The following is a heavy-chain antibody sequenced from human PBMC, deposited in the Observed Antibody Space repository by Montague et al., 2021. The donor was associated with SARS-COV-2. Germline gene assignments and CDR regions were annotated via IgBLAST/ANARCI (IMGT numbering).Heavy chain of an antibody. CDR2: TCYRSEWYF. CDR1: GDSVFSNNAA. CDR3: ARYSYSGTYFGLNDAFDI. Sequence: CAISGDSVFSNNAAWNWIRLSPSRGLEWLGRTCYRSEWYFDYAISLRGRITINPDTSKNQFSLQLDSVTLDDTAVYYCARYSYSGTYFGLNDAFDIWGQGTLGTVSS. J-gene: IGHJ3*02. V-gene: IGHV6-1*01. D-gene: IGHD1-26*01.